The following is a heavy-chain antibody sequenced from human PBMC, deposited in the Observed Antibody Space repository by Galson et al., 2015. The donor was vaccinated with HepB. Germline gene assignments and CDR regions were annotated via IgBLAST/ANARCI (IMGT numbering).Heavy chain of an antibody. V-gene: IGHV3-53*01. CDR1: GISVSSNY. CDR3: ARDRVSLRYQLPPFSDGMDV. D-gene: IGHD2-2*01. Sequence: SLRLSCAVSGISVSSNYISWVRQAPEKGLEWVSLTYSGGDTYYADSVQGRFTISRDNSKNTLYLQMNSLRGEDTAVYYCARDRVSLRYQLPPFSDGMDVWGQGTPVTVSS. J-gene: IGHJ6*02. CDR2: TYSGGDT.